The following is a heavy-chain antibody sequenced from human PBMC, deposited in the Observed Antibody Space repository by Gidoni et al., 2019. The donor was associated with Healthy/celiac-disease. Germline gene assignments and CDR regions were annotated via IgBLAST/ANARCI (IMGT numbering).Heavy chain of an antibody. CDR2: ISGSGGST. CDR3: ARSAGAFDWLLWSYDMDV. J-gene: IGHJ6*02. D-gene: IGHD3-9*01. Sequence: EVQLLESGGGLVQPGGSLRLSCAASGFTFSRYAMSWVRQAPGKGLEWVSAISGSGGSTYYADSVKGRFTISRDNSKNTLYLQMNSLRAEDTAVYYCARSAGAFDWLLWSYDMDVWGQGTTVTVSS. V-gene: IGHV3-23*01. CDR1: GFTFSRYA.